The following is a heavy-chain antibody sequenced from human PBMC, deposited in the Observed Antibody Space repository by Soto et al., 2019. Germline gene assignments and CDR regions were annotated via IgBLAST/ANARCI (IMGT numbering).Heavy chain of an antibody. Sequence: PGGSLRLSCTTSGFTFGDYALSWVRQGRGKGLEWVGFIRSKEYGGTTEYAASVEGRFTISRDDPKSVAYLQVNSLKTEDTAVYYCTPSYHYVSSSGYYPGPFGYWGQGTLVTVSS. CDR3: TPSYHYVSSSGYYPGPFGY. CDR1: GFTFGDYA. J-gene: IGHJ4*02. D-gene: IGHD3-22*01. V-gene: IGHV3-49*04. CDR2: IRSKEYGGTT.